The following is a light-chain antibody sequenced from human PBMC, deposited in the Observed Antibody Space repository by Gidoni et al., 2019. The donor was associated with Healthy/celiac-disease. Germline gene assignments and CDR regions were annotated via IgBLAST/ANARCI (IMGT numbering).Light chain of an antibody. Sequence: GTLSLSPGERATLSCRASQSVSSSYLAWYQQKPGQAPRLLIYGASSRATGIPDRFSGSGSGTDFTLTISRLEPEDFAVYYCQQYGSSSLTFGGGTKVEIK. CDR3: QQYGSSSLT. CDR1: QSVSSSY. V-gene: IGKV3-20*01. CDR2: GAS. J-gene: IGKJ4*01.